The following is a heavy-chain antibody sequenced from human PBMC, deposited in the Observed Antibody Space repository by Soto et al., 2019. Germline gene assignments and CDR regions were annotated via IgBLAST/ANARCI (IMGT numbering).Heavy chain of an antibody. CDR3: PRGSVGLYAVDI. J-gene: IGHJ3*02. V-gene: IGHV3-23*01. CDR1: GFTFGTYT. Sequence: GGSLRLSCAASGFTFGTYTMNWVRQAPGKGLEWVSAIRRGGGNTYYADSVRGRFTISRDNFKTTLYLAMNSLRAGDTALYYCPRGSVGLYAVDIWGQGTTVTVSS. D-gene: IGHD1-26*01. CDR2: IRRGGGNT.